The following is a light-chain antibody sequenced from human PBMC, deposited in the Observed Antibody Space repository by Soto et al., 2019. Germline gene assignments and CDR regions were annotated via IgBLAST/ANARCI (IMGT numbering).Light chain of an antibody. CDR2: AAS. J-gene: IGKJ4*01. CDR3: QQYYSYPRT. CDR1: QDISNY. Sequence: DIQMTQSPSSLSASVGDRVTITCQAGQDISNYLNWYQQKPGKAPKLLIYAASTLQSGVPSRFSGSGSGTDFTLTISCLPSEDFATYYCQQYYSYPRTFGGGTKVDIK. V-gene: IGKV1-16*01.